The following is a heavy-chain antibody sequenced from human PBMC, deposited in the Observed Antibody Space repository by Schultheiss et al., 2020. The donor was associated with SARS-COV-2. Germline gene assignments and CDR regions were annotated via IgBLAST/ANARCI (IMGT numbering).Heavy chain of an antibody. CDR3: AREPRLRYFDWSFYYYGMDV. Sequence: SQTLSLTCAVSGGSINSGGYYWSWIRQHPGKGLEYIGYIYYSGTTYYNPSLKSRVTISVDTSKNQFSLKLSSVTAADTAVYYCAREPRLRYFDWSFYYYGMDVWGQGTTVTVSS. CDR2: IYYSGTT. D-gene: IGHD3-9*01. V-gene: IGHV4-31*02. J-gene: IGHJ6*02. CDR1: GGSINSGGYY.